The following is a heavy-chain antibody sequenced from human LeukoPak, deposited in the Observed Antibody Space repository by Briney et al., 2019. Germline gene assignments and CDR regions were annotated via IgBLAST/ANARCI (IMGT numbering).Heavy chain of an antibody. D-gene: IGHD2-15*01. J-gene: IGHJ6*02. V-gene: IGHV3-64D*09. CDR2: ISDSGGST. CDR3: VRGYSFGPYGMDV. Sequence: GGSLRLSCSASGFPFSSYAMHWVRQAPGKGLEYVSAISDSGGSTYCADSVKGRFTISRDNSKNTLYLQMSSLRAEDTAVYFCVRGYSFGPYGMDVWGQGTTVTVSS. CDR1: GFPFSSYA.